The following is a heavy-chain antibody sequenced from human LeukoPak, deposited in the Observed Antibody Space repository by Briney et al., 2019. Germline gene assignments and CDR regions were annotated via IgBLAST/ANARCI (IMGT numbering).Heavy chain of an antibody. CDR1: GGSISSRSYY. Sequence: PSETLSLTCTVSGGSISSRSYYWGWIRQPPGKGLEWTASVYYDGSAYYNPSLKSRVTISVDTSKNQFSLKLSSLTAADTAVYFCARSYFDNSGYYVYDAFEIWGQGTMVTVSS. V-gene: IGHV4-39*01. CDR3: ARSYFDNSGYYVYDAFEI. J-gene: IGHJ3*02. CDR2: VYYDGSA. D-gene: IGHD3-22*01.